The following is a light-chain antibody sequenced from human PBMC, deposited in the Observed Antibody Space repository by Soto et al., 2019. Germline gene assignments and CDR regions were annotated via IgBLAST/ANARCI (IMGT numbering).Light chain of an antibody. CDR3: QQYGSSGT. V-gene: IGKV1-5*01. J-gene: IGKJ1*01. Sequence: DVQMTQSPSTLSASVGGRVTITCRASQSIINWLAWYQQKPGKAPKLLIYGASSLESGVPSRFSGSGSGTDFTLTISRLEPEDFAVYYCQQYGSSGTFGQGTKVEIK. CDR2: GAS. CDR1: QSIINW.